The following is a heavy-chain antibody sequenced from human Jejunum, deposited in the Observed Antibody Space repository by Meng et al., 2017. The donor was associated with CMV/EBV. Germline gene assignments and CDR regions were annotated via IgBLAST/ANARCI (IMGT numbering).Heavy chain of an antibody. D-gene: IGHD2-15*01. V-gene: IGHV1-18*01. CDR2: ISAYNGNT. J-gene: IGHJ3*02. CDR3: ASGVGYGRDAFDI. CDR1: GYTFTTYG. Sequence: SGYTFTTYGITWVRQAPGQGLEWMGWISAYNGNTNYAQKLQGRVTMTTDTSTSTAYMELRSLRSDDTAVYYCASGVGYGRDAFDIWGQGTMVTVSS.